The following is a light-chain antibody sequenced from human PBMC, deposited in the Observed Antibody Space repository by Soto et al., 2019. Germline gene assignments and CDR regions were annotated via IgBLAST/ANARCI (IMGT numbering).Light chain of an antibody. CDR3: QQRYSTPLWT. V-gene: IGKV1-39*01. CDR1: QSISRY. CDR2: AAS. J-gene: IGKJ1*01. Sequence: DLQMTQSTSSLSACVGDRVTITCRASQSISRYLHWYQNKPAKAPPLLLYAASTLQSGVPPRFSGSGSGTDFTLPISSLQPEDFANYYCQQRYSTPLWTCGQGTKGDIK.